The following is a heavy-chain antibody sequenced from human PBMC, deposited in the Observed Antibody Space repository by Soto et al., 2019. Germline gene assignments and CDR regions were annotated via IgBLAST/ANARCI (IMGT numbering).Heavy chain of an antibody. V-gene: IGHV3-48*02. CDR2: IRISGSSI. J-gene: IGHJ2*01. Sequence: GGSLRLSCAASGFTFSSYAMHWVRQAPGEGLEWVSYIRISGSSIYYTDSVKGRFTISRDNAKNSLYLQMNSLRDEDTAVYYCARPASGSYWYFDLWGRGTLVTVSS. CDR1: GFTFSSYA. CDR3: ARPASGSYWYFDL. D-gene: IGHD1-1*01.